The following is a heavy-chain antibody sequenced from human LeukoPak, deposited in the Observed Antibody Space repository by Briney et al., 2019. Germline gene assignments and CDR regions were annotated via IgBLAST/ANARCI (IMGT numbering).Heavy chain of an antibody. CDR1: GYTFSNYD. Sequence: ASVKVSCKASGYTFSNYDINWVRQATGQGLEWMGWMNPNSGRTGYAQKFQGRITMTRNASINTTYMELSSLRSEDTAVYYCATMLSGSHLRKPRPFDYWGQGTLVTVSS. J-gene: IGHJ4*02. CDR2: MNPNSGRT. V-gene: IGHV1-8*01. CDR3: ATMLSGSHLRKPRPFDY. D-gene: IGHD1-26*01.